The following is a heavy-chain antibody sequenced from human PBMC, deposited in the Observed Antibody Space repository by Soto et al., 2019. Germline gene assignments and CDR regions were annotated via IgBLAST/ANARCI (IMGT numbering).Heavy chain of an antibody. D-gene: IGHD6-13*01. J-gene: IGHJ4*02. Sequence: EVQLLESGGGLVQPGGSLRVSCAASGFTFSSYALSWVRLAPGKGLEWVSTISGSGGRTYYADSVKGRFTISRDNSKNTLYLQMNSLRAEDTAVYYCAKEAAAGLYYFDYWGQGTLVTVSS. V-gene: IGHV3-23*01. CDR2: ISGSGGRT. CDR1: GFTFSSYA. CDR3: AKEAAAGLYYFDY.